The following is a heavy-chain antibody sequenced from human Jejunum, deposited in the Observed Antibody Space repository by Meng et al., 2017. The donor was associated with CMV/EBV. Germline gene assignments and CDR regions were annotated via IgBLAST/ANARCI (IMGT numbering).Heavy chain of an antibody. V-gene: IGHV3-30*04. J-gene: IGHJ5*02. CDR2: ISYVGSNT. CDR3: ARGGRYCLETNCLNWFDP. CDR1: FRNYA. Sequence: FRNYAVHWVRQAPGKGLEWVAVISYVGSNTYYADSLKGRFTISRDNSKNTLYLQMNSLRAEDTAVYYCARGGRYCLETNCLNWFDPWGQGTLVTVSS. D-gene: IGHD2-15*01.